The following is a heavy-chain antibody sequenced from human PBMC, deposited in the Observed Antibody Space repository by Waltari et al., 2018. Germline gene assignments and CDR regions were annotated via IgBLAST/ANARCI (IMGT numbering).Heavy chain of an antibody. Sequence: QVQLQESGPGLVKPSQPLSLTCTLPGGFISSYDWSWLRQPAGKGLEWLGRISPSGSTNHNPSLKSRVTMSVDTSKNQFSLKLSAVTAADTAVDYCARAEGRGYSYGPGIWFDPWGQGTLVTVSS. D-gene: IGHD5-18*01. CDR2: ISPSGST. J-gene: IGHJ5*02. CDR1: GGFISSYD. CDR3: ARAEGRGYSYGPGIWFDP. V-gene: IGHV4-4*07.